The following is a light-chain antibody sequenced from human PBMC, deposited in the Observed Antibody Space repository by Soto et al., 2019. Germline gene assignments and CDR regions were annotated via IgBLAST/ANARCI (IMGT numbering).Light chain of an antibody. J-gene: IGLJ1*01. CDR3: SSYAGSNKSV. CDR2: EVS. CDR1: SSDVGGYNY. V-gene: IGLV2-8*01. Sequence: QSALTQPPSASGSRGQSVTISCTGTSSDVGGYNYVSWYQQHPGKAPKLMIYEVSKRPSGVPDRFSGSKSGNTASLTVSGLQAEDEADYYYSSYAGSNKSVFGTGTKLTVL.